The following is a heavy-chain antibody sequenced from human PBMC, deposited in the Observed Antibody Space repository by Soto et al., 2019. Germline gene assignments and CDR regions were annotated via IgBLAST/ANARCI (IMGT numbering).Heavy chain of an antibody. V-gene: IGHV3-9*01. Sequence: EVQLVESGGGLVQPGRSLRLFCAASGFTFDDYAMHWVRQAPGKGLEWVSGISWNSGSIGYADSVKGRFTISRDNAKNSLYLQMNSLRAEDTALYYCARGNCSSTSCYDYYYYYMDVWGKGTTVTVSS. D-gene: IGHD2-2*01. J-gene: IGHJ6*03. CDR2: ISWNSGSI. CDR3: ARGNCSSTSCYDYYYYYMDV. CDR1: GFTFDDYA.